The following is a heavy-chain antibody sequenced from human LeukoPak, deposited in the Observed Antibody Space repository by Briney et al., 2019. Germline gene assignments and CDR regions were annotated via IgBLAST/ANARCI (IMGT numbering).Heavy chain of an antibody. CDR1: GXTFSSYE. D-gene: IGHD3-10*02. CDR3: ARNVYNFDY. J-gene: IGHJ4*02. CDR2: ISSSGSTI. Sequence: GGSLRLSCAASGXTFSSYEMNWVRQAPGKGLEWVSYISSSGSTIYYADSVQGRFTISRDNAQNSLYLQMSSLRAEDTAVYYCARNVYNFDYWGQGTLVTVSS. V-gene: IGHV3-48*03.